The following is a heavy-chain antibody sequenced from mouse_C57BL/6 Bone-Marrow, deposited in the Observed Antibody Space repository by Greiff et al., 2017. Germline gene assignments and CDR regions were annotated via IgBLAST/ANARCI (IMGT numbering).Heavy chain of an antibody. Sequence: EVNVVESGAELVRPGASVKLSCTASGFNIKDDYMHWVKQRPEQGLEWIGWIDPENGDTEYASKFQGKATITADTSSNTAYLQLSSLTSEDTAVYYCTTVGLTGPFAYWGQGTLVTVSA. D-gene: IGHD4-1*01. CDR1: GFNIKDDY. V-gene: IGHV14-4*01. CDR2: IDPENGDT. J-gene: IGHJ3*01. CDR3: TTVGLTGPFAY.